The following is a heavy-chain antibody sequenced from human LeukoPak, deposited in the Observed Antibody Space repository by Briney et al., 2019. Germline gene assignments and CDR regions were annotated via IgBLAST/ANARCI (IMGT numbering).Heavy chain of an antibody. CDR2: MNKDGSEK. CDR3: AKDQRWESPHYLDS. J-gene: IGHJ4*02. CDR1: GFILSNHW. V-gene: IGHV3-7*03. Sequence: GSSLRLSCAASGFILSNHWMTWVRQAPGKGPEWVANMNKDGSEKYYVDSVKGRFTISRDTAKNSLYLQMNNLRAEDTALYYCAKDQRWESPHYLDSWGQGTLVTVSS. D-gene: IGHD1-26*01.